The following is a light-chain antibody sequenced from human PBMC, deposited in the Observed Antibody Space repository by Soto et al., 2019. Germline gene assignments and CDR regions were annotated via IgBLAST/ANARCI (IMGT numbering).Light chain of an antibody. CDR2: SNN. V-gene: IGLV1-44*01. CDR1: SSNIGSQA. CDR3: AAWGDSLNGWV. Sequence: QSVLTQPPSTSGTPGQRVTISCYGSSSNIGSQAVDWYQQLPGTAPKLLIYSNNQRPSGIPDRFSGSKSGTSASLAISGLQSEDEADYYCAAWGDSLNGWVFGGGTKLTVL. J-gene: IGLJ3*02.